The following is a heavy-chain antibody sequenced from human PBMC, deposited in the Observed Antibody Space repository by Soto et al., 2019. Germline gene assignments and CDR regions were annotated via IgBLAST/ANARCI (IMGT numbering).Heavy chain of an antibody. CDR2: ISSSSSYI. D-gene: IGHD1-26*01. CDR1: GFTFSSYS. V-gene: IGHV3-21*01. J-gene: IGHJ6*02. CDR3: ARDHSGSYLYYYYYGMDV. Sequence: PGGSLRLSCAASGFTFSSYSMNWVRQAPGKGLEWVSSISSSSSYIYYADSVKGRFTISRDNAKNSLYLQMNSLRAEDTAVYYWARDHSGSYLYYYYYGMDVWGQGTTVTVSS.